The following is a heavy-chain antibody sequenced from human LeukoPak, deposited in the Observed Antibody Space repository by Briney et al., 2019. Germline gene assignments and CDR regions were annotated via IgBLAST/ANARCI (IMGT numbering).Heavy chain of an antibody. D-gene: IGHD3-22*01. CDR2: INPNSGGT. CDR1: GYTFTGYS. J-gene: IGHJ4*02. CDR3: ARPYYYDSTGYYQYYFDY. V-gene: IGHV1-2*02. Sequence: ASVKASCKASGYTFTGYSIHWVRQAPGQGLEWMGLINPNSGGTIYAQKLQGRVTMTTDTSTSTTYIELRSLRSDDTAVYYCARPYYYDSTGYYQYYFDYWGQGTLVTVSS.